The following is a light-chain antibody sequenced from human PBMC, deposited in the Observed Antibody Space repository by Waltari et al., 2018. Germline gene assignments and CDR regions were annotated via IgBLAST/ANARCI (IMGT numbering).Light chain of an antibody. V-gene: IGKV3-11*01. CDR3: KQGIIWSWT. CDR2: DAS. J-gene: IGKJ1*01. CDR1: QSLSTY. Sequence: VVVTQSPATLSLSPGESATLSCRASQSLSTYLAWYQQKPGQAPRLLIYDASNWASGIPARFSGSGSGTDFTLTISSLEAEDVAVYYCKQGIIWSWTFGQGTKVEIK.